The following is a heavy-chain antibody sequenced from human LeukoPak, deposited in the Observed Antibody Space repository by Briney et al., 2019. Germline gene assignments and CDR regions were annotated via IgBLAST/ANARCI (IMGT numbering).Heavy chain of an antibody. CDR3: ARASSDNTAMATPFAY. V-gene: IGHV1-69*05. J-gene: IGHJ4*02. CDR1: GGTFSSYA. Sequence: ASVKVSCKASGGTFSSYAISWVRQAPGQGLEWMGGIIPIFGTANYAQKFQGRVTITTDESTSTAYMELSSLRSEDTAVYYCARASSDNTAMATPFAYWGQGTLVTVSS. D-gene: IGHD5-18*01. CDR2: IIPIFGTA.